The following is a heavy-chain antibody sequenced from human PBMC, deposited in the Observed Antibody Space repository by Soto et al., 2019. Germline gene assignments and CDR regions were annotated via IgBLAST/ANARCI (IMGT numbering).Heavy chain of an antibody. CDR3: AKQRITIFGVAQDAFDI. V-gene: IGHV5-10-1*01. Sequence: HGESLKISCKGSGYSFTSYWISWVRQMPGKGLEWMGRIDPSDSYTNYSPSFQGHVTISADKSISTAYLQWSSLKASDTAMYYCAKQRITIFGVAQDAFDIWGQGTMVTVSS. J-gene: IGHJ3*02. D-gene: IGHD3-3*01. CDR1: GYSFTSYW. CDR2: IDPSDSYT.